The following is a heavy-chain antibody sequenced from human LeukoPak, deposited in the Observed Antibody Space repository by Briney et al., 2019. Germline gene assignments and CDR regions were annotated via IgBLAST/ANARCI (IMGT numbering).Heavy chain of an antibody. Sequence: ASVKVSCKASGGTLSSYAISWVRQAPGQGLEWMGGSIPIFGTANYAQKFQGRVTITADESTSTAYMELSSLRSEDTAVYYCARGTLRYFDWSQGYFDYWGQGTLVTVSS. D-gene: IGHD3-9*01. V-gene: IGHV1-69*13. CDR3: ARGTLRYFDWSQGYFDY. CDR2: SIPIFGTA. CDR1: GGTLSSYA. J-gene: IGHJ4*02.